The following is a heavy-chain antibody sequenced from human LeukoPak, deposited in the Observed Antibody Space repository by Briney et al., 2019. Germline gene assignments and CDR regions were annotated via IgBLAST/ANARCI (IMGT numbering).Heavy chain of an antibody. CDR2: ISSSSSYI. CDR1: GFTFSSYS. J-gene: IGHJ4*02. Sequence: GGSLRLSCAASGFTFSSYSMNWVRQAPGKGLEWVSSISSSSSYIYYADSVKGRFTISRDNAKNSLYPQMNSLRAEDTAVYYCARNYYDSSGYYYPFGYWGQGTLVTVSS. CDR3: ARNYYDSSGYYYPFGY. D-gene: IGHD3-22*01. V-gene: IGHV3-21*01.